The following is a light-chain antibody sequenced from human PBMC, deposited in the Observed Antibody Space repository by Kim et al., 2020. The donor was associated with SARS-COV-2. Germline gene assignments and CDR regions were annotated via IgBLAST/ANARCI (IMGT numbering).Light chain of an antibody. Sequence: DIRMTQSPSSLSASVGDRVTITCRASQSISSHLNWYQQKPGKAPKRLIYAAYSLQSGVPSRFSGSGSGTDFTLSISSLQPEDFATYYCQQTYDTPLTFGGGTKVDIK. V-gene: IGKV1-39*01. CDR3: QQTYDTPLT. J-gene: IGKJ4*01. CDR1: QSISSH. CDR2: AAY.